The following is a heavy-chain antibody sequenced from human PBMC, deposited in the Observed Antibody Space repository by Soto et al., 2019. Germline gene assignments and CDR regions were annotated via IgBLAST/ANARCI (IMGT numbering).Heavy chain of an antibody. V-gene: IGHV3-23*01. CDR3: AKDLGTVTTRTKPTVAAYYYYYYGMDV. D-gene: IGHD4-17*01. CDR1: GFTFSSYA. J-gene: IGHJ6*02. CDR2: ISGSGGST. Sequence: GGSLRLSCAASGFTFSSYAMSWVRQAPGKGLEWVSAISGSGGSTYYADSVKGRFTISRDNSKNTLYLQMNSLRAEDTAVYYCAKDLGTVTTRTKPTVAAYYYYYYGMDVWGQGTTVTVSS.